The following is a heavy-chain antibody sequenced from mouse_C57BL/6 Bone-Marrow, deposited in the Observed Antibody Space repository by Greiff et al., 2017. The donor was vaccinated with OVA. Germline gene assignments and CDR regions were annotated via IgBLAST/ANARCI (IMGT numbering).Heavy chain of an antibody. Sequence: VQLQQPVAELVMPGASVKLSCKASGYTFTSYWMHWVKQRPGQGLEWIGEIDPSDSYTNYNQKFKGKSTLTVDKSSSTAYMQLSSLTSEDSAVYYCARERRLRWFAYWGQGTLVTVSA. CDR2: IDPSDSYT. V-gene: IGHV1-69*01. J-gene: IGHJ3*01. CDR3: ARERRLRWFAY. D-gene: IGHD3-2*02. CDR1: GYTFTSYW.